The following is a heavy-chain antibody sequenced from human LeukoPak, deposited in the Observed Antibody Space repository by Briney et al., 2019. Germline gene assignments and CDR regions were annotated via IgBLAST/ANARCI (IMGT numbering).Heavy chain of an antibody. Sequence: GGSLRLSCTGSGFTFGDYAMSWFRQAPGKGLEWVGFIRSKAYGGTTEYAASVKGRFTISRDDSKSIAYLQMNSLKTEDTAVYYCTRGRYFDWLSPVPFDYWGQGTLVTVSS. D-gene: IGHD3-9*01. CDR2: IRSKAYGGTT. V-gene: IGHV3-49*03. CDR3: TRGRYFDWLSPVPFDY. J-gene: IGHJ4*02. CDR1: GFTFGDYA.